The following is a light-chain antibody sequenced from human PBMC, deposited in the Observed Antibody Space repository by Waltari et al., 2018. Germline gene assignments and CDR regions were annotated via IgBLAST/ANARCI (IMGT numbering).Light chain of an antibody. V-gene: IGKV3-15*01. CDR2: GAS. J-gene: IGKJ1*01. CDR1: QSVSSH. CDR3: QQFNKRPPT. Sequence: EVVMTQSPATLSVSPGERVTPSCRASQSVSSHLAWYQQGPGQAPRLLISGASTRATGIPVRFTGSGSGTEFTLTISSLQSEDSAFYYCQQFNKRPPTFGQGTKVELK.